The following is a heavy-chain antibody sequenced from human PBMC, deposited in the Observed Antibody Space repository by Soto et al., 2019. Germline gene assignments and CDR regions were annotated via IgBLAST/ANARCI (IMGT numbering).Heavy chain of an antibody. V-gene: IGHV3-53*01. Sequence: EVHLVESGGGLIQPGGSLTLSCAASGFAVSNTYMSWVRQAPGRGLEWVSFIYSDGTTCYADSVKGRFTISRDTSKNTLSLQMNSLRAEDTAVYYCARDCSGGSCYPALGGWGQGTLVNVS. CDR1: GFAVSNTY. D-gene: IGHD2-15*01. CDR2: IYSDGTT. CDR3: ARDCSGGSCYPALGG. J-gene: IGHJ4*02.